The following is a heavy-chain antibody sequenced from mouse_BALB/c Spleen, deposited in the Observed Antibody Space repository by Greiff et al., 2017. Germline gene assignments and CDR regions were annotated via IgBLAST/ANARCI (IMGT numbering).Heavy chain of an antibody. J-gene: IGHJ4*01. CDR2: IWGDGST. CDR3: ARAPAFYAMDY. CDR1: GFSLTGYG. Sequence: VKLMESGPGLVGPSQSLSITCTVSGFSLTGYGVNWVRQPPGKGLEWLGMIWGDGSTDYNSALKSRLSISKDNSKSQVFLKMNSLQTDDTARYYCARAPAFYAMDYWGQGTSVTVSS. D-gene: IGHD1-2*01. V-gene: IGHV2-6-7*01.